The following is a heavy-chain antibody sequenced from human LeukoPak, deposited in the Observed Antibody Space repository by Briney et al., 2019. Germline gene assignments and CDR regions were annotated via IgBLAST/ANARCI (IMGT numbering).Heavy chain of an antibody. Sequence: ASVTVSCKASGYTFTNYYMHWVRQPPGQGREWMGIINPSGGSTSYAQKFQGRVTMTRDMSTSTVYMELSSLRSEDTAVYYCARGAYHDAFDIWGEGTMVTVSS. D-gene: IGHD2-21*01. CDR2: INPSGGST. J-gene: IGHJ3*02. V-gene: IGHV1-46*01. CDR1: GYTFTNYY. CDR3: ARGAYHDAFDI.